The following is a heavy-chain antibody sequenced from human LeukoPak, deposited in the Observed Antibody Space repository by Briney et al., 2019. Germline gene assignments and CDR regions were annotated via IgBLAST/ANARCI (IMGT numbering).Heavy chain of an antibody. CDR1: GGSISSYY. D-gene: IGHD6-13*01. V-gene: IGHV4-59*01. CDR3: AGGSSWYYFDY. J-gene: IGHJ4*02. Sequence: SETLSPTCTVSGGSISSYYWSWIRQPPGKGLEWIGYIYYSGSTNYNPSLKSRVTISVDTSKDQFSLKLSSVTAADTAVYYCAGGSSWYYFDYWGQGTLVTVSS. CDR2: IYYSGST.